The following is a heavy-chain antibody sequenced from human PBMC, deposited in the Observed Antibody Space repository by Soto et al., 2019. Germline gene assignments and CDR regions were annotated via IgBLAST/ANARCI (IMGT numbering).Heavy chain of an antibody. CDR3: ARDSPPYCSGGSCPVD. V-gene: IGHV3-11*06. CDR2: ISSSSSYT. D-gene: IGHD2-15*01. Sequence: GRSLRLSSAASEFTFSDYYMSWIRQAPGKGLEWVSYISSSSSYTNYADSVKGRFTISRDNAKNSLYLQMNSLRAEDTAVYYCARDSPPYCSGGSCPVDWGQGTLVTVSS. J-gene: IGHJ4*02. CDR1: EFTFSDYY.